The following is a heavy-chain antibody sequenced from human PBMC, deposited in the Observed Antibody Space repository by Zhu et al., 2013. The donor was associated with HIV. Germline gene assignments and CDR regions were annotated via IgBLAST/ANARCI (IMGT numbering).Heavy chain of an antibody. D-gene: IGHD3-3*01. V-gene: IGHV1-18*01. CDR2: ISVYNGNT. J-gene: IGHJ5*02. CDR1: GYTFTNYG. CDR3: ARRREWVSPFDR. Sequence: QVQLVQSGGEVKKPGASVKVSCKASGYTFTNYGISYLRQAPGQGLEWMGWISVYNGNTNYAQKFQGRITMTTDTSTSTVYMELRSLRSDDTAVYYCARRREWVSPFDRWGQGTLVTVSS.